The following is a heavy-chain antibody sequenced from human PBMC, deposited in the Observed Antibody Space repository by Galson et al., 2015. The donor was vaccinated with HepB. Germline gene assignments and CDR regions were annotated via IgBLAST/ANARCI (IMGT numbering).Heavy chain of an antibody. V-gene: IGHV3-33*01. D-gene: IGHD3-3*01. CDR2: IWYDGSHK. Sequence: SLRLSCAASGFTFSSYGMHWVRQAPGKGLEWVAVIWYDGSHKYYADSVKGRFTISRDYSKNTLYLQMNSLRAADTAVYYCARDVAWERFLEWTMDVWGKGTTVTVSS. J-gene: IGHJ6*04. CDR3: ARDVAWERFLEWTMDV. CDR1: GFTFSSYG.